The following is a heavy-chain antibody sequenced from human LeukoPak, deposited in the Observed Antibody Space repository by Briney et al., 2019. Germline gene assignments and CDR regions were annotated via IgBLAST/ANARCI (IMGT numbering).Heavy chain of an antibody. V-gene: IGHV3-23*01. CDR2: ISASGGNT. D-gene: IGHD6-13*01. J-gene: IGHJ4*02. CDR3: AKDGRVEQQLYYFDY. CDR1: GFTFSSYA. Sequence: EAGGSLRLSCAAPGFTFSSYAMSWVRQAPGKGLEWVSTISASGGNTFYADSVKGRFTISRDNSKNTLHLQMNSLRAEDTAVYYCAKDGRVEQQLYYFDYWGQGALVTVSS.